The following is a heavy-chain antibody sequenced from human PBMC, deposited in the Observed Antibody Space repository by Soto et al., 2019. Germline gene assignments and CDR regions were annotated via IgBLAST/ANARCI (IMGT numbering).Heavy chain of an antibody. J-gene: IGHJ4*02. CDR1: GGSISSSSYY. CDR3: ARHVRRYYFDY. V-gene: IGHV4-39*01. CDR2: IYYSGST. Sequence: SGTLSLTCTVSGGSISSSSYYWGWIRQPPGKGLEWIGSIYYSGSTYYNPSLKSRVTISVDTSTNQFSLKLSSVTAADAAVYYCARHVRRYYFDYWGQGTLVTVSS.